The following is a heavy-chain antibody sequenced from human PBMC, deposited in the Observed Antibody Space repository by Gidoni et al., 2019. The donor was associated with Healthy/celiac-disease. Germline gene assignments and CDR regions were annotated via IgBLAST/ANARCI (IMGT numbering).Heavy chain of an antibody. CDR2: IYYSGST. Sequence: QLQLQESGPGLVKPSETLSLTCTVSGGSISSSSYYWGWIRQPPGKGLEWIGSIYYSGSTYYNPSLKSRVTISVDTSKNQFSLKLSSVTAADTAVYYCARHYGSRDHYYYYYMDVWGKGTTVTVSS. CDR3: ARHYGSRDHYYYYYMDV. V-gene: IGHV4-39*01. D-gene: IGHD2-15*01. CDR1: GGSISSSSYY. J-gene: IGHJ6*03.